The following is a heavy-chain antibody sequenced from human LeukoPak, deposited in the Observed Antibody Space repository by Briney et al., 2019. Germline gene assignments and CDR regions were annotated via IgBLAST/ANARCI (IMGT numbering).Heavy chain of an antibody. D-gene: IGHD3-10*01. CDR1: GYSLSSGYY. CDR3: ARYMVRGVICPLNDAFDI. V-gene: IGHV4-38-2*01. Sequence: SETLSLTCAVSGYSLSSGYYWGWIRQPPGKGLEWIGSIYHSGSTYYNPSLKSRVTISVDTSKNQFSLKLSSVTAADTAVYYCARYMVRGVICPLNDAFDIWGQGTMVTVSS. J-gene: IGHJ3*02. CDR2: IYHSGST.